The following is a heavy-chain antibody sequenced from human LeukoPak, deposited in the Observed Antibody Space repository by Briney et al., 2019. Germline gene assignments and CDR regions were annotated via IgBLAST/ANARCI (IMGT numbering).Heavy chain of an antibody. V-gene: IGHV4-30-4*08. J-gene: IGHJ2*01. D-gene: IGHD4-17*01. CDR3: ARDYTYGDYTNWYFDL. CDR1: GGSISSGDYY. CDR2: IYYSGST. Sequence: SETLSLTCTVSGGSISSGDYYWSWIRQPPGTGLEWIGYIYYSGSTYYNPSLKSRVTISVDTSKNQFSLKLSSVTAADTAVYYCARDYTYGDYTNWYFDLWGRGTLVTVYS.